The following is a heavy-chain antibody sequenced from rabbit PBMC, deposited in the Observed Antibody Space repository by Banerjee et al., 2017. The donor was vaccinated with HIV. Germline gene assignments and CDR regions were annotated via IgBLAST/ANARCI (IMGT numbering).Heavy chain of an antibody. J-gene: IGHJ4*01. CDR2: IYAGST. CDR1: GFSFSGSYC. CDR3: AKDHAWGFNL. Sequence: QEQLVESGGGLVQPEGSLTLTCTASGFSFSGSYCMCWVRQAPGKGLEWIACIYAGSTYYASWAKGRFTISKTSSTTVTLQMTSLTAADTATYFCAKDHAWGFNLWGPGTLVTVS. D-gene: IGHD6-1*01. V-gene: IGHV1S45*01.